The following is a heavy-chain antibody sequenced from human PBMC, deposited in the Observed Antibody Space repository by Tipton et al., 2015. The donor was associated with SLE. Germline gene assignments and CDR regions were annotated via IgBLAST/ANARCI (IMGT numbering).Heavy chain of an antibody. Sequence: QLVQSGAEVKRPRASVKVSCETSGYTFSNYGVTWVRQAPGQGLEWMGWISVYSGNTAYAQKVQGRLTITAETSTSTVYMELRSLRSDDTAIYYCARGLTRGTDDAYEMWGQGTLVSVSS. V-gene: IGHV1-18*01. CDR2: ISVYSGNT. CDR1: GYTFSNYG. D-gene: IGHD3-16*01. CDR3: ARGLTRGTDDAYEM. J-gene: IGHJ4*02.